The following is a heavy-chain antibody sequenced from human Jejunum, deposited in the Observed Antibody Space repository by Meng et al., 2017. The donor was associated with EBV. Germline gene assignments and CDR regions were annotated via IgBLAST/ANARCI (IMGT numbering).Heavy chain of an antibody. CDR3: ARGGRIDGYKYDY. J-gene: IGHJ4*02. CDR2: ISSDSNHM. D-gene: IGHD5-24*01. CDR1: GLAFSTSS. V-gene: IGHV3-21*01. Sequence: VRLVESGGGLVKPGGSLRLSCSTSGLAFSTSSMNWVRQAPGKGLEWVSSISSDSNHMYYADSIKGRFTISRDNAKNSLYLQMNSLRDEDTAVYYCARGGRIDGYKYDYWGQGTLVTVSS.